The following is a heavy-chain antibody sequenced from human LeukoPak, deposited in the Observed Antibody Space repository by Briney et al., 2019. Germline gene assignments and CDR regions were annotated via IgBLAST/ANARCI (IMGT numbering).Heavy chain of an antibody. Sequence: ASVKVSCKVSGDTLTELSMHWVRQAPGKGLEWMGGFDPEDGETIYAQKFQGRVTMTEDTSTDTAYMELSSLRSEDTAVYYCATRATRGGGCGFDYWGQGTLVTVSS. V-gene: IGHV1-24*01. J-gene: IGHJ4*02. CDR3: ATRATRGGGCGFDY. D-gene: IGHD1-26*01. CDR2: FDPEDGET. CDR1: GDTLTELS.